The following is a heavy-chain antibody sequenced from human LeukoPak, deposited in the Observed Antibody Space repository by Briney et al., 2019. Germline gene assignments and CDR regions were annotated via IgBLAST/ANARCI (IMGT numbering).Heavy chain of an antibody. CDR2: INHSGST. CDR3: ARQRIVGATRFDY. CDR1: GGSFSGYY. J-gene: IGHJ4*02. V-gene: IGHV4-34*01. Sequence: SETLSLTCAVYGGSFSGYYWSWIRQPPGKGLEWIGEINHSGSTNYNPSLKSRVTISVDTSKNQFSLKLSSVTAADTAVYYCARQRIVGATRFDYWGQGTLVTVSS. D-gene: IGHD1-26*01.